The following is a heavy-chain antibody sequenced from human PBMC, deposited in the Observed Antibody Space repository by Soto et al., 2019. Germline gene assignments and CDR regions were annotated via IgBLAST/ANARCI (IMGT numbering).Heavy chain of an antibody. V-gene: IGHV4-4*02. CDR3: ARVEGRFYYGMDV. Sequence: QVQLQESGPGLVKPSGTLSLTCAVSGGSISSSNCWSWVRQPPGKGLEWIGEIYHSGSTNYNPSLKSRLTTSVNKSKNQFPLKLSSVTAADTAVYYCARVEGRFYYGMDVWGQGTTVTVSS. J-gene: IGHJ6*02. CDR2: IYHSGST. CDR1: GGSISSSNC.